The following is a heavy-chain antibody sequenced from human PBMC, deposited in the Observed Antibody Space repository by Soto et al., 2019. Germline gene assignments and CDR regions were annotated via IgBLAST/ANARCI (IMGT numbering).Heavy chain of an antibody. CDR1: GFTFSSYS. D-gene: IGHD1-26*01. V-gene: IGHV3-21*01. Sequence: EVQLVEAGGGLVKPGGSLRLSCAASGFTFSSYSMNWVRQAPVKGLEWVSSISSSSSYIYYADSVKGRFTISRDNAKNSLYLKMISLRAEDTAVYYCARESVSYLLGLDYWGQGTLVTVSS. CDR2: ISSSSSYI. CDR3: ARESVSYLLGLDY. J-gene: IGHJ4*02.